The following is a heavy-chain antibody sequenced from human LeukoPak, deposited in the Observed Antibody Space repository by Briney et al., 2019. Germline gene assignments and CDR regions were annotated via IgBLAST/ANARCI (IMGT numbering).Heavy chain of an antibody. CDR2: IYHSEST. V-gene: IGHV4-4*02. J-gene: IGHJ4*02. Sequence: SETLSLTCAVSGGSISSSNWWSWVRQPPGKGLEWIGEIYHSESTNYNPSLKSRVTISVDTSKNQFSLKLSSVTAADTAVYYCARVQHRRWLQHYYFDYWGQGTLVTVSS. CDR1: GGSISSSNW. CDR3: ARVQHRRWLQHYYFDY. D-gene: IGHD5-24*01.